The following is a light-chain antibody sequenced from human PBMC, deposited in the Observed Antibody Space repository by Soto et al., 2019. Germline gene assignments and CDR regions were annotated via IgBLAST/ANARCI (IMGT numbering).Light chain of an antibody. CDR1: QSVSDSY. CDR2: AS. CDR3: QHYGTSAL. J-gene: IGKJ3*01. Sequence: EIVLTQSPGTLSLSPGERATLSCRASQSVSDSYLAWYQQKPGQAPRLLIYASSRATGIPDGFSGSGSGTDFTLTISRLEPEDFAVYYCQHYGTSALFGPGTKVDIK. V-gene: IGKV3-20*01.